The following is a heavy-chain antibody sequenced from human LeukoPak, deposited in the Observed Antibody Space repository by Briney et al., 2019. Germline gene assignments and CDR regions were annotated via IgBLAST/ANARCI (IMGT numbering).Heavy chain of an antibody. V-gene: IGHV4-39*07. CDR3: ARALAVAEVDY. J-gene: IGHJ4*02. CDR2: IYYTGSP. Sequence: PSETLSLTCAVSGGSISSSSYYWGWIRQPPGQGLEWIGSIYYTGSPYYNPSLKSRVTISVDTSKNQFSLKLSSVTAADTAVYYCARALAVAEVDYWGQGTLVTVSS. CDR1: GGSISSSSYY. D-gene: IGHD6-19*01.